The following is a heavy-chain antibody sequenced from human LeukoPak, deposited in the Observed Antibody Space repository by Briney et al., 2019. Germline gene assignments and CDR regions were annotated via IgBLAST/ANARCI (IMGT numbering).Heavy chain of an antibody. CDR1: GYSFSDNY. J-gene: IGHJ4*02. CDR2: INPNTGGT. D-gene: IGHD4-17*01. V-gene: IGHV1-2*02. CDR3: AREVYGDSSFDF. Sequence: ASVKVSCKASGYSFSDNYMHWVRQAPGQGLEWMGWINPNTGGTNYAQKFQGRVTMTRDASISTAYLELSGLTSDDTALYYCAREVYGDSSFDFLGQGTLLSVSS.